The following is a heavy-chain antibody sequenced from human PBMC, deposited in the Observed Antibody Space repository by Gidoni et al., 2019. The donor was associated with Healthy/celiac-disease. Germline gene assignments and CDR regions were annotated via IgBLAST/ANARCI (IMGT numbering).Heavy chain of an antibody. J-gene: IGHJ4*02. Sequence: QLQLQESGPGLVKPSETLSLTCTVSGGSISSSSYYWGWIRQPPGKGLEWIGSIYYSGSTYYNPSLKSRVTISVDTSKNQFSLKLSSVTAADTAVYYCAGGAVGATNFDYWGQGTLVTVSS. V-gene: IGHV4-39*01. CDR3: AGGAVGATNFDY. D-gene: IGHD1-26*01. CDR2: IYYSGST. CDR1: GGSISSSSYY.